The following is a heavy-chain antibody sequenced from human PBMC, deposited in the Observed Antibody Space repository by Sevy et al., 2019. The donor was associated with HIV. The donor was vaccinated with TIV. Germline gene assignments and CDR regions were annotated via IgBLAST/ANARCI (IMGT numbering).Heavy chain of an antibody. CDR3: ARGGGYCGGDCYSIDY. D-gene: IGHD2-21*02. Sequence: GGSLRLSCAASGFTFSSYLMHWVRQAPGKGLEWVALIWYDGTIKYYAHSVKGRFTISRDNSKDTLFLQMNSLTPEDTAVYYCARGGGYCGGDCYSIDYWGQGALVTVSS. V-gene: IGHV3-33*08. CDR1: GFTFSSYL. CDR2: IWYDGTIK. J-gene: IGHJ4*02.